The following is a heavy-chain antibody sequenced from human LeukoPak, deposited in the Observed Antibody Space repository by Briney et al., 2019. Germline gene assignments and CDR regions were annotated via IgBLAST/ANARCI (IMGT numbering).Heavy chain of an antibody. CDR1: GFTVSSNY. Sequence: GGSLRLSCAASGFTVSSNYMSWVRQAPGKGLEWVSAIYSGGSTYYADSVKGRFTISRDNSKNTLYLQMNSLRAEDTAVYFCARLHCSSTSCYSYPYYYGMDVWGQGTTVTVSS. J-gene: IGHJ6*02. CDR2: IYSGGST. D-gene: IGHD2-2*02. V-gene: IGHV3-53*01. CDR3: ARLHCSSTSCYSYPYYYGMDV.